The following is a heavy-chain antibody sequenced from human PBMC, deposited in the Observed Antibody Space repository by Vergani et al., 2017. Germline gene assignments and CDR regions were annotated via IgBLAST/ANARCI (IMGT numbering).Heavy chain of an antibody. Sequence: QVQLQQWGAGLLKPSETLSLTCAVYGGSFSGYYWSWIRQPPGKGLEWIGEINHSGSTNYNPSLKSRATISVDTSKNQFSLKLSSVTAADTAVYYCARANFRGKDAFDIWGQGTMVTVSS. J-gene: IGHJ3*02. CDR1: GGSFSGYY. CDR3: ARANFRGKDAFDI. CDR2: INHSGST. V-gene: IGHV4-34*01. D-gene: IGHD3-16*01.